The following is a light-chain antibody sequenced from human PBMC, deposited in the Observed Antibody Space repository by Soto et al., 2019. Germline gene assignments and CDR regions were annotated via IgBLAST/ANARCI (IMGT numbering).Light chain of an antibody. CDR1: SSNIGSNT. V-gene: IGLV1-44*01. CDR2: SND. CDR3: AAWDDSLNGPV. J-gene: IGLJ2*01. Sequence: QSVLTQPPSASGTPGQRVTISCSGSSSNIGSNTVSWYQQLPGTAPKLLIYSNDQRPSGVPNRFSGSRSDTSASLAISGLQSEDEADYYCAAWDDSLNGPVFGGGTKLTVL.